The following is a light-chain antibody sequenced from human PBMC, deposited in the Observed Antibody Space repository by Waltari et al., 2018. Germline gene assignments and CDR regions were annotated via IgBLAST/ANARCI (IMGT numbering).Light chain of an antibody. CDR3: SSYTSRGTWV. Sequence: QSALAQPASVSGSPGQSITISCTGTRSHVGAYNHDPWYQQHPGKAPQLMTYGVSNRPSGVSTRFSGSKSGNTASLTISGLQPEDEADYYCSSYTSRGTWVFGGGTKLTV. V-gene: IGLV2-14*03. CDR1: RSHVGAYNH. CDR2: GVS. J-gene: IGLJ3*02.